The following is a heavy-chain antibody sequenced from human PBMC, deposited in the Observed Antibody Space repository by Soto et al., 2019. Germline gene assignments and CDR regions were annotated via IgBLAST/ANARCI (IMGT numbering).Heavy chain of an antibody. V-gene: IGHV4-39*01. CDR2: MYYSGST. CDR1: GGSISSSSYY. D-gene: IGHD2-2*01. Sequence: QLQLQESGPGLVKPSETLSLTCTVSGGSISSSSYYWGWIRQPPGKGPEWIGSMYYSGSTYYNPSLKSRVTISVDTSKNQFSLKLSSVTVADTAVYYCVRLVVPPAMPDSYYYYMDVWGKGTTVTVSS. J-gene: IGHJ6*03. CDR3: VRLVVPPAMPDSYYYYMDV.